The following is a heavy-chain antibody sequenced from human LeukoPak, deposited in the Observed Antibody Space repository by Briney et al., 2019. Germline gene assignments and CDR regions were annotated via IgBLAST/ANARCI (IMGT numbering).Heavy chain of an antibody. J-gene: IGHJ4*02. CDR1: RGSISSYY. D-gene: IGHD6-19*01. Sequence: PSETLSLTRTVSRGSISSYYWSWIRPPPGKGLEWIGDIYYTGSTNYNPSLQRPVTISVDTSKTHFSLKFSSDTAADTAVYYPGRHLAGRSGVARYIVFWGEGTVVSVSS. CDR2: IYYTGST. CDR3: GRHLAGRSGVARYIVF. V-gene: IGHV4-59*08.